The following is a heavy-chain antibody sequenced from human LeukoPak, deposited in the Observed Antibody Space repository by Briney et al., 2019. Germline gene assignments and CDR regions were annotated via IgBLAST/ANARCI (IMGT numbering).Heavy chain of an antibody. CDR2: IYYSGSI. D-gene: IGHD3-3*01. J-gene: IGHJ4*02. V-gene: IGHV4-59*08. CDR3: ARHSGVLRFLEWYPTFYFDY. CDR1: GGSISSYY. Sequence: PSETLSLTCTVSGGSISSYYWSWIRQPPGKGLEWIGYIYYSGSINYNPSLKSRVTISVDTSKNQFSLKLSSVTAADTAVYYCARHSGVLRFLEWYPTFYFDYWGQGTLVTVSS.